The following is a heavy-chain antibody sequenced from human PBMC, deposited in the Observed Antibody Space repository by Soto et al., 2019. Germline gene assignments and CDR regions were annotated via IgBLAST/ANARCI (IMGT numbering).Heavy chain of an antibody. D-gene: IGHD3-10*01. V-gene: IGHV3-33*01. CDR3: AGEMGSGCYYQLEY. J-gene: IGHJ4*02. CDR2: IWDDGSEK. Sequence: VQLVESGGGVVQPGRSLRLSCAASGFTFSSYGMHWVRQAPGKGLEWVAVIWDDGSEKDYADSVKGRFTISRDNSRKTLYLQMDSTSAEDPAVYYCAGEMGSGCYYQLEYWGQGTLVTLSS. CDR1: GFTFSSYG.